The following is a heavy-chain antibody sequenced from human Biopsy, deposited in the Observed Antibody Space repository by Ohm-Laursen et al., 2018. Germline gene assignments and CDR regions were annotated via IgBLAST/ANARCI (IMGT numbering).Heavy chain of an antibody. CDR1: GFTFSSYA. J-gene: IGHJ4*02. Sequence: SLRLSCTASGFTFSSYAMTWGRQAPGKGLEWVSVINTSGGSTHYAVSVKGRFTISRDNSKNTLYLRMNSPRAEDTAVYYCAKPADSYGSEFYFDYWGQGTLVTVSS. V-gene: IGHV3-23*01. CDR2: INTSGGST. D-gene: IGHD4-17*01. CDR3: AKPADSYGSEFYFDY.